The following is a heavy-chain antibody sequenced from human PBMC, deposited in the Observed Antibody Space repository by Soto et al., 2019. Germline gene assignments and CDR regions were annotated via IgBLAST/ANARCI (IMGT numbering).Heavy chain of an antibody. D-gene: IGHD3-22*01. CDR3: ARSPYYYDSRGPEAGMSYYYGMDG. V-gene: IGHV1-18*01. CDR2: ISAYNGNT. J-gene: IGHJ6*02. Sequence: GASVKVSCKASGYTFTSYVISWVRQAPGQGLEWMGWISAYNGNTNYAQKLQGRVTITRDTSTSTAYMELRSLRSDDTAVYYCARSPYYYDSRGPEAGMSYYYGMDGWGQGTTVTVPS. CDR1: GYTFTSYV.